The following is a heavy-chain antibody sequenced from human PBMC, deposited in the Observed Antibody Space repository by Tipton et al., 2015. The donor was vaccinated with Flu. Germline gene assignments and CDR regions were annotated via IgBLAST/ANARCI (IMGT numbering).Heavy chain of an antibody. CDR3: ARGLSGGTQRGYFDY. CDR2: ISYDESNK. V-gene: IGHV3-30*01. CDR1: GFTFSSYA. Sequence: RSLRLSCAASGFTFSSYAVHWVRQAPGKGLEWVAVISYDESNKYYADSVKGRFTISRDNSKNTLYLQMNSLRAEDTAVYYCARGLSGGTQRGYFDYWGQGTLVTVSS. D-gene: IGHD2-15*01. J-gene: IGHJ4*02.